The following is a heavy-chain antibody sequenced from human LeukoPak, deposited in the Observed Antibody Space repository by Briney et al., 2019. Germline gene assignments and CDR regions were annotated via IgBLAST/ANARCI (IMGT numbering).Heavy chain of an antibody. CDR2: IWYDGSNK. D-gene: IGHD3-10*01. CDR3: ARVLRAYYYGSGSPDY. CDR1: GFTFSSYG. V-gene: IGHV3-33*01. J-gene: IGHJ3*01. Sequence: GSLRLSCAASGFTFSSYGMHWVRQAPDKGLEWVAVIWYDGSNKYYADSVKSRFTISRDNSKNTLYLQMNSLRAEDTAVYYCARVLRAYYYGSGSPDYWGQGTMVTVSS.